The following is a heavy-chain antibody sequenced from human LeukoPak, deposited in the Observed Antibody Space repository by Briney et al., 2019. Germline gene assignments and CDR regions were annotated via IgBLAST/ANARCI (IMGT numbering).Heavy chain of an antibody. Sequence: GASGKASCKASGYTFRNYYITWVRQAPGQVREWMGWISGYNYKTDHAQNLKGRVTMTTDTSTSTAYMELGSLTSDDTAVYYCARGETTVWPPYPCYWGQGTLVTVSS. CDR3: ARGETTVWPPYPCY. CDR2: ISGYNYKT. V-gene: IGHV1-18*04. J-gene: IGHJ4*02. D-gene: IGHD1-14*01. CDR1: GYTFRNYY.